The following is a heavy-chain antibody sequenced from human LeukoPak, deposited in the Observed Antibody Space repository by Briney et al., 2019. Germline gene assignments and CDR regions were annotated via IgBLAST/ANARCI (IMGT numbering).Heavy chain of an antibody. D-gene: IGHD3-22*01. CDR3: AKGRYYYDSSDAFDI. J-gene: IGHJ3*02. CDR1: GFTCSSYA. V-gene: IGHV3-23*01. Sequence: GGSLILSCASSGFTCSSYAMSWVRQAPGKGLEWVSAISGSGGSTYYADSVKGRFTISRDNSKNTLYLQMNSLRAEDTAVYYCAKGRYYYDSSDAFDIWGQGTMVTVSS. CDR2: ISGSGGST.